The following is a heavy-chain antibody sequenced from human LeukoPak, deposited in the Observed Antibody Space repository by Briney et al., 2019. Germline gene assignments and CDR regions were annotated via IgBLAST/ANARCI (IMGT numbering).Heavy chain of an antibody. CDR1: GFIFSSYA. J-gene: IGHJ1*01. CDR3: AKVLSIAVRRGGVYHH. CDR2: ISGSGDST. Sequence: PGGSLRLSCAASGFIFSSYAMSWVRQAPGKGLGWVSAISGSGDSTYYVDSVKGRFTISRDNSKNTLYLQMNSLRAEDTAVYYCAKVLSIAVRRGGVYHHWGQGTLVTVSS. V-gene: IGHV3-23*01. D-gene: IGHD6-6*01.